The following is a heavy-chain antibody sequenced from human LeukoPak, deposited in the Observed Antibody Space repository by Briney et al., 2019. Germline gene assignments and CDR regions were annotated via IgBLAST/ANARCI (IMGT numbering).Heavy chain of an antibody. CDR1: GFTFSSYG. J-gene: IGHJ5*02. CDR2: ISSSSSYI. Sequence: PGGSLRLSCAASGFTFSSYGMSWVRQAPGKGLEWVSSISSSSSYIYYADSVKGRFTISRDNAKNTLYLQMNSLSAEGTAVYYCTRVAGPIAWGQGTLVTVSS. V-gene: IGHV3-21*06. CDR3: TRVAGPIA. D-gene: IGHD2-15*01.